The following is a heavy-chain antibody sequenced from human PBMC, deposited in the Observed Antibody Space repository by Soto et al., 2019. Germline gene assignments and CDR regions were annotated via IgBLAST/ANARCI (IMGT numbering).Heavy chain of an antibody. J-gene: IGHJ4*02. CDR2: INHSGST. V-gene: IGHV4-34*01. CDR3: ARGPLSVGFWSGYYTIPYDY. CDR1: GGSFSGYY. D-gene: IGHD3-3*01. Sequence: SETLSLTCAVYGGSFSGYYWSWIRQPPGKGLEWIGEINHSGSTDYNPSLRSPVTISVDTSKNPFSLKLSSVTAADTAVYYCARGPLSVGFWSGYYTIPYDYWGQGTLVTVSS.